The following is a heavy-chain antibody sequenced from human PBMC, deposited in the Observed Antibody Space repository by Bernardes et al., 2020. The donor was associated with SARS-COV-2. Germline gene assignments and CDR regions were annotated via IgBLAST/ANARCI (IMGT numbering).Heavy chain of an antibody. Sequence: GEYLKSSSKGSGYSFTRFWIGWVRPIPGKGLEWMAIIYPPDSDTRYSPSFQGQVTISVDKSISTAYLQWSSLKASDSAIYYFARADGDWRDDWYFDLWGRGNLVTVSS. V-gene: IGHV5-51*01. CDR1: GYSFTRFW. CDR3: ARADGDWRDDWYFDL. CDR2: IYPPDSDT. D-gene: IGHD4-17*01. J-gene: IGHJ2*01.